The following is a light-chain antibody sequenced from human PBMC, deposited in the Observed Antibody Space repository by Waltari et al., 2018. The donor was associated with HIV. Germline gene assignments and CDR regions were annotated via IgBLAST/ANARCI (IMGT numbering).Light chain of an antibody. CDR2: DAS. V-gene: IGKV3-15*01. J-gene: IGKJ1*01. CDR1: QSISNT. Sequence: EVVLTQSPGTVSVSPGERATLSCRTSQSISNTLVWYQMKPGQAPRLVIYDASTRATGIPVRFSGSGSGTEFTLTIASLQSEDFAVYLCQQYNNWPRTFGQGTKVEI. CDR3: QQYNNWPRT.